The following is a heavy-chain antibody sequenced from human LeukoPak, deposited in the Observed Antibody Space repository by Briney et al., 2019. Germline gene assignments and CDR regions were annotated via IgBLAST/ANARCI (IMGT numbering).Heavy chain of an antibody. CDR1: GYTFTGYF. V-gene: IGHV1-2*02. Sequence: ASVKVSCKASGYTFTGYFMHWVRQAPGQGLEWMGWINPNSGATNSAQKFLGRVTMTRDTSMSTAYMELSSLTSDDTAGYYCARGGQIYDYVWGSYLEFWGQGTLVTVSS. D-gene: IGHD3-16*02. CDR3: ARGGQIYDYVWGSYLEF. CDR2: INPNSGAT. J-gene: IGHJ4*02.